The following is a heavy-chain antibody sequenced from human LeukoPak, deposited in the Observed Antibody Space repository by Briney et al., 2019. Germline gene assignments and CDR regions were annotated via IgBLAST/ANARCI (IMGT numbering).Heavy chain of an antibody. CDR3: ARDYYGSGSPDY. Sequence: GASVKVSCKASGYTFTGYYMHWVRQAPGQGLKWMGWINPNSGGTNYAQKFQGRVTMTRDTSISTAYMELSRLRSDDTAVYYCARDYYGSGSPDYWGQGTLVTVSS. D-gene: IGHD3-10*01. CDR2: INPNSGGT. CDR1: GYTFTGYY. V-gene: IGHV1-2*02. J-gene: IGHJ4*02.